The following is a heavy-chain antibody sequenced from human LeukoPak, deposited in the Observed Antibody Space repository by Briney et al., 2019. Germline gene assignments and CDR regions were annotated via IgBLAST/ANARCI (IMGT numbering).Heavy chain of an antibody. CDR1: GGSFSGYY. J-gene: IGHJ4*02. CDR3: ARGPRYSSSWPPFDY. Sequence: SETLSLTCAVYGGSFSGYYWSWIRQPPGKGLEWIGEINHSGSTNYNPSLKSRVTISVDTSKNQFSLKLSSVTAADTAVYYCARGPRYSSSWPPFDYWGQGTLVTVSS. CDR2: INHSGST. V-gene: IGHV4-34*01. D-gene: IGHD6-13*01.